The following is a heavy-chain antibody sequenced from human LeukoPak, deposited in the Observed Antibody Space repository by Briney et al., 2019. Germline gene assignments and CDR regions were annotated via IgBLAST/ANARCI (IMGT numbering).Heavy chain of an antibody. D-gene: IGHD3-10*01. CDR3: ARDLYSRRMNYYGSGSYFAY. CDR1: GYTFTGYY. V-gene: IGHV1-2*02. CDR2: INPNSGGT. Sequence: ASVKVSCKASGYTFTGYYMHWVRQAPGQGLEWMGWINPNSGGTNYAQKFQGRVTMTRDTSISTAYMELRSLRSDDTAVYYCARDLYSRRMNYYGSGSYFAYWGQGTLVTVSS. J-gene: IGHJ4*02.